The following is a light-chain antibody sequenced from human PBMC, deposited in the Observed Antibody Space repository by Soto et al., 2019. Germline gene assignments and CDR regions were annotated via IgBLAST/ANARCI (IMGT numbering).Light chain of an antibody. V-gene: IGLV1-44*01. CDR3: AVWDDSLNGLL. CDR2: SNN. Sequence: QSVLTKPPSASGTPGQRVTLSCSGSSYNIGTWTGNWDQQLPGTAPKLLIYSNNQRPSGVPDRFSGSKSGTSASLAISGLQSEDEADYYCAVWDDSLNGLLFGGGTKVTVL. J-gene: IGLJ3*02. CDR1: SYNIGTWT.